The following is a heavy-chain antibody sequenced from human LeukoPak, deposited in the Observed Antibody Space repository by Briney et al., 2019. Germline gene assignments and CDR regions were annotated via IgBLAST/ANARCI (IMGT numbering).Heavy chain of an antibody. CDR1: GFTASTDY. CDR2: IYSGVNT. J-gene: IGHJ4*02. V-gene: IGHV3-66*01. Sequence: PGGSLRLSCAASGFTASTDYMSWVRQAPGKGLEWVSVIYSGVNTYYADSVKGRFIISIDNSKSPLYLQMNSLRGEDTAVYYCARGGGAFCGGDCYRNFDYWGQGTLVPVSS. CDR3: ARGGGAFCGGDCYRNFDY. D-gene: IGHD2-21*02.